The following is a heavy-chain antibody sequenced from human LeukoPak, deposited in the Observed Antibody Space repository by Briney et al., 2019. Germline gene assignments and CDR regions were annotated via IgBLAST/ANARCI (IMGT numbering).Heavy chain of an antibody. CDR1: GGTFSSYA. CDR3: ARGDITMVRGVVIPSRFDP. J-gene: IGHJ5*02. D-gene: IGHD3-10*01. CDR2: IIPIFGTA. Sequence: SVKVSCKASGGTFSSYAISWVRQAPGQGLEWMGGIIPIFGTANYAQKFQGRVTITADKSTSTAYMELSSLRSEDTAVYYCARGDITMVRGVVIPSRFDPWGQGTLVTVSS. V-gene: IGHV1-69*06.